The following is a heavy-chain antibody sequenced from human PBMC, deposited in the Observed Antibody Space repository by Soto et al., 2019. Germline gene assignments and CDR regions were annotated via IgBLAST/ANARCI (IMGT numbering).Heavy chain of an antibody. D-gene: IGHD2-2*02. CDR3: ARYANCSSTSCYRPSYYYYGMDV. Sequence: SVDVSCKASGGTFSSYAISWVRQAPGQGLEWMGGIIPIFGIADYAHKFQGRVTITEEESTSTAYMELSSLRSEDTAVYYCARYANCSSTSCYRPSYYYYGMDVWGQGTTVTVSS. CDR2: IIPIFGIA. CDR1: GGTFSSYA. J-gene: IGHJ6*02. V-gene: IGHV1-69*13.